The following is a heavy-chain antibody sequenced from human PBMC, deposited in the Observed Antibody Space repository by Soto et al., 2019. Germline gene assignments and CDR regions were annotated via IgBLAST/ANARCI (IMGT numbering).Heavy chain of an antibody. V-gene: IGHV1-46*01. J-gene: IGHJ4*02. CDR1: GYTLTSRY. CDR2: IKTSDGYT. D-gene: IGHD1-1*01. Sequence: ASVKVSCKASGYTLTSRYIHWVRQAPGEGLDWMGVIKTSDGYTRHAQKFQGRVTMTRDTSTSTVYMELSSLRSEDSAVYYCARGGATSVNWNPFDYWGQGTLVTVSS. CDR3: ARGGATSVNWNPFDY.